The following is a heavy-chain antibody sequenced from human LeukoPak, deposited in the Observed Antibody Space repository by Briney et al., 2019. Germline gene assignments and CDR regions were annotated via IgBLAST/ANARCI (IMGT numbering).Heavy chain of an antibody. CDR1: GYSISSGYY. Sequence: SETLSLTCTVSGYSISSGYYWGWIRQPPGKGLEWIGSIYHSGSTYYNPSLKSRVTISVDTSKNQFSLKLSSVTAADTAVYYCARDSKGYGYSYGYAWFDPWGQGTLVTVSS. CDR3: ARDSKGYGYSYGYAWFDP. V-gene: IGHV4-38-2*02. J-gene: IGHJ5*02. CDR2: IYHSGST. D-gene: IGHD5-18*01.